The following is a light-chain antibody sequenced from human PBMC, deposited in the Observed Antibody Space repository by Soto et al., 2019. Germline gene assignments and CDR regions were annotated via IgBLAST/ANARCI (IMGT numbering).Light chain of an antibody. V-gene: IGLV2-8*01. Sequence: QSALTQPPSASGSPGQSVTISCTGTSSDVGAYKYVSWYQQYPGKAPKLMIYEVSKRPLGVPDRFSGSKSGSTASLTVSGLQAEDEADYYCTSYVGSDIWVFGGGTKVTVL. J-gene: IGLJ3*02. CDR3: TSYVGSDIWV. CDR2: EVS. CDR1: SSDVGAYKY.